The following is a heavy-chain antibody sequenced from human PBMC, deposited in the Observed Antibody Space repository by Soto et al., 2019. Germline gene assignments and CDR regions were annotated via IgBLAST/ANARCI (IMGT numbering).Heavy chain of an antibody. CDR3: ARDKIGTTSFDY. CDR2: INPNSGAT. V-gene: IGHV1-2*02. D-gene: IGHD1-7*01. J-gene: IGHJ4*02. CDR1: GYTFTGYY. Sequence: ASVKVSCKPSGYTFTGYYIHWVRQAPGQGLAWMGWINPNSGATNYAQNFQGRVTITRDTSISTAYMELSRLRSDDTAMYYCARDKIGTTSFDYWGQGTLVTVSS.